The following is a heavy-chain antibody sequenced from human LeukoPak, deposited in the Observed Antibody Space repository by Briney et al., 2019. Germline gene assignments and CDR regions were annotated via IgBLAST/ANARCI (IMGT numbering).Heavy chain of an antibody. J-gene: IGHJ5*02. CDR3: ARGRPKTLLWFREFPWKTNWFDP. CDR2: MNPNSGNT. Sequence: ASVNVSCKASGYTFTSYDINWVRQATGQGLEWMGWMNPNSGNTGYAQKFQGRVTMTRNTSISTAYMELSSLRSEDTAVYYCARGRPKTLLWFREFPWKTNWFDPWGQGTLVTVSS. CDR1: GYTFTSYD. D-gene: IGHD3-10*01. V-gene: IGHV1-8*01.